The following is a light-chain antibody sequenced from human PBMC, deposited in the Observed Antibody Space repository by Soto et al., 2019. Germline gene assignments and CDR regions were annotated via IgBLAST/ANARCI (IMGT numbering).Light chain of an antibody. CDR2: DDT. J-gene: IGLJ2*01. Sequence: SYELTQPPSVSVAPGQTARITCGGNNIGSKHVHWYQQKSGQAPVLVMSDDTDRPSGIPERLSGSNFGSTATLTISRVEAGDEADYYCQVWDSSRDQGVFGGGT. CDR3: QVWDSSRDQGV. V-gene: IGLV3-21*02. CDR1: NIGSKH.